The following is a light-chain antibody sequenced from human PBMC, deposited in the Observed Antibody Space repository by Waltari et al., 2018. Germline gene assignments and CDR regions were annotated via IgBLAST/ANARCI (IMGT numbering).Light chain of an antibody. CDR2: GAA. V-gene: IGKV3-20*01. Sequence: RDGQGGSRAVAWYQQKPGQAPRILIFGAATRATGIPERFSGSGSERDFSLTISRREAEDFAVNYGQDYVSLPATVGRGTKVAIK. CDR3: QDYVSLPAT. CDR1: QGGSRAV. J-gene: IGKJ1*01.